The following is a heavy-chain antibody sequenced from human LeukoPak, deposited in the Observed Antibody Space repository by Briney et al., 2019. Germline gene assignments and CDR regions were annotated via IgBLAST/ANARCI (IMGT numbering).Heavy chain of an antibody. CDR3: ARDQTYSGSGIYTYFDY. CDR1: GGSISSGGHY. J-gene: IGHJ4*02. Sequence: SETLSLTCTVSGGSISSGGHYWSWIRQPGGKGLEYLGRISSTGSTNYNPSLRSRVTISADTSKNHFSLKLTSVTAADTAVYYCARDQTYSGSGIYTYFDYWGQGILVTVSS. D-gene: IGHD3-10*01. CDR2: ISSTGST. V-gene: IGHV4-61*02.